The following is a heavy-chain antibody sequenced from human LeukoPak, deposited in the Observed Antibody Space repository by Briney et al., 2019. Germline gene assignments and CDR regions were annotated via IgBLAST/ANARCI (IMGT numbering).Heavy chain of an antibody. CDR3: ATDTGRYSGYDS. CDR2: FDPEDGET. V-gene: IGHV1-24*01. J-gene: IGHJ5*01. Sequence: ASVKVSCKVPGYTLTELSMHWVRQAPGKGLEWMGGFDPEDGETIYAQKFQGRVTMTEDTSTDTAYMELSSLRSEDTAVYYCATDTGRYSGYDSWGQGTLVTVSS. D-gene: IGHD5-12*01. CDR1: GYTLTELS.